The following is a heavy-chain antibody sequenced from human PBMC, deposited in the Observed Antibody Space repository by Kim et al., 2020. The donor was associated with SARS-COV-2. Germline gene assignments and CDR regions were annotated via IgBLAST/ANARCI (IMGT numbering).Heavy chain of an antibody. Sequence: GTVNVAPKCQGRVTVTADESTNTAYMELSSLKSDDTAVYYCAREWQLVLDYWGQGSLVTVSS. CDR2: GTV. J-gene: IGHJ4*02. V-gene: IGHV1-69*01. CDR3: AREWQLVLDY. D-gene: IGHD6-6*01.